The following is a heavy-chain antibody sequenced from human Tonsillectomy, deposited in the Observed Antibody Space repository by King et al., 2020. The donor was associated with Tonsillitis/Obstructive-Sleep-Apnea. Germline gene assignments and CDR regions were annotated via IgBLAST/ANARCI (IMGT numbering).Heavy chain of an antibody. CDR2: INHSGST. V-gene: IGHV4-34*01. CDR1: GGSFSGYF. D-gene: IGHD2-2*01. J-gene: IGHJ5*02. Sequence: QVQLLQWGAGLLKPSETLSLTCAVYGGSFSGYFWSWIRQPPGKGLEWIGEINHSGSTNYNPSLKSRVTISVDTPKNQFSLKLSSVTAADTAVYYCARGGYCSSTSCYLRWFDPWGQGTLVTVSS. CDR3: ARGGYCSSTSCYLRWFDP.